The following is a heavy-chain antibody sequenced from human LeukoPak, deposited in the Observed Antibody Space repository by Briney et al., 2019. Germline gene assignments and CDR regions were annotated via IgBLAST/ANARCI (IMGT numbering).Heavy chain of an antibody. D-gene: IGHD3-22*01. CDR3: ARHVNYYDSSGYLYYFDY. V-gene: IGHV4-39*01. CDR2: IYYSGST. Sequence: SETPSLTCTVSGGSISSSSYYWGWIRQPPGKGLEWIGSIYYSGSTYYNPSLKSRVTISVDTSKNQFSLKLSSVTAADTAVYYCARHVNYYDSSGYLYYFDYWGQGTLVTVSS. CDR1: GGSISSSSYY. J-gene: IGHJ4*02.